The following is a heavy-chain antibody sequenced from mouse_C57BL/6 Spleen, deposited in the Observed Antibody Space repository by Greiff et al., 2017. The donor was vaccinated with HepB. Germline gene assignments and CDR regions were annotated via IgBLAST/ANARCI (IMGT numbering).Heavy chain of an antibody. D-gene: IGHD1-1*01. CDR3: AREGVLRNYFDY. CDR1: GYTFTSYW. Sequence: QVQLQQPGAELVKPGASVKMSCKASGYTFTSYWITWVKQRPGQGLEWIGDIYPGSGSTNYNEKFKSKATLTVDTSSSTAYMQLSSLTSEDSAVYYCAREGVLRNYFDYWGQGPTLTVSS. CDR2: IYPGSGST. J-gene: IGHJ2*01. V-gene: IGHV1-55*01.